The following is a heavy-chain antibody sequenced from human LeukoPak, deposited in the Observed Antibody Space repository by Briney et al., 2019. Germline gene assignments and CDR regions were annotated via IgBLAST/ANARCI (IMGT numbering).Heavy chain of an antibody. D-gene: IGHD4-11*01. Sequence: SETLSLTCTVSGYSVSSGYYWGWTRQPPGKGLEWIGSIYYSGSTYYNPSLKSRVTISVDTSKNQFSLKLSSVTAADTAVYYCARDPGDYSNYWGQGTLVTVSS. CDR2: IYYSGST. CDR1: GYSVSSGYY. J-gene: IGHJ4*02. CDR3: ARDPGDYSNY. V-gene: IGHV4-38-2*02.